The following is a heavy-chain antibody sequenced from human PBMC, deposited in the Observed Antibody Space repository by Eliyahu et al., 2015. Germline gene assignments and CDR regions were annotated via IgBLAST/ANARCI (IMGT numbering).Heavy chain of an antibody. J-gene: IGHJ6*02. CDR1: GFTFSXXX. V-gene: IGHV3-23*04. CDR2: ISGSGGST. D-gene: IGHD6-6*01. CDR3: AKENRIAARPVSSYGMDV. Sequence: EVQLVESGGGLVQPGGSLRLSCAASGFTFSXXXMXWVRQAPGKGLEWVSAISGSGGSTYYADSVKGRFTISRDNSKNTLYLQMNSLRAEDTAVYYCAKENRIAARPVSSYGMDVWGQGTTVTVSS.